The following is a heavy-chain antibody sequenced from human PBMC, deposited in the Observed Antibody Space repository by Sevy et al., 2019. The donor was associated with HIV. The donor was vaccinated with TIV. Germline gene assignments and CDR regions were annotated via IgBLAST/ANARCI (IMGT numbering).Heavy chain of an antibody. V-gene: IGHV3-30*18. CDR3: AKDGGWQNFLDY. Sequence: GGSLRLSCAASGFSFSSFAMHWVRQAPGKGLEWVTVISSDGTNKYYADSVKGRFTISRDNSKNTLYLQMNSLRTEDTAVYHCAKDGGWQNFLDYWGRGALVTVSS. J-gene: IGHJ4*02. CDR1: GFSFSSFA. D-gene: IGHD3-16*01. CDR2: ISSDGTNK.